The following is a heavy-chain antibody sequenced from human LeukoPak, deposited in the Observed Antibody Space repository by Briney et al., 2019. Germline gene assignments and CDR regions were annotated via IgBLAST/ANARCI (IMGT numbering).Heavy chain of an antibody. CDR1: GGSISSGSYY. J-gene: IGHJ4*02. CDR3: ARDYYDFWSGQNWRGFDY. V-gene: IGHV4-61*02. CDR2: VYTSGST. D-gene: IGHD3-3*01. Sequence: SQTLSLTCTVSGGSISSGSYYWSWIRQPAGKGLEWIGRVYTSGSTNYNPSLKSRVTISLVTSKNQFSLKLRSVTAADTAVYYCARDYYDFWSGQNWRGFDYWGQGTLVTVSS.